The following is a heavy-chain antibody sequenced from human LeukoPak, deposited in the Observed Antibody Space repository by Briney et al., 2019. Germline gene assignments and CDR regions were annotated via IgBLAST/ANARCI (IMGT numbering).Heavy chain of an antibody. CDR1: GFTFSSYA. V-gene: IGHV3-48*02. J-gene: IGHJ4*02. D-gene: IGHD1-14*01. Sequence: GSLRLSCAASGFTFSSYAMSWVRQAPGKGLEWLSYINSNSSKIWYADSVKGRFTTSRDNAKNSQYLQMNSLRDEDTAVYFCARGTMMNWGQGTLVTVSS. CDR2: INSNSSKI. CDR3: ARGTMMN.